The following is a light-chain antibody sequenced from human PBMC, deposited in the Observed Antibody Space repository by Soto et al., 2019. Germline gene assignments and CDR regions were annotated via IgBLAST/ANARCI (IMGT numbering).Light chain of an antibody. CDR3: QQRSNWPFLT. Sequence: EIVLTQSPATLSLSPGERATLSCRASQSVSSYLAWYQQKPGQAPRLLIYDASNRATGIPARFSGSGSGTDFTLTISSLEPEVFAVYYCQQRSNWPFLTFGGGTKVEIK. CDR2: DAS. J-gene: IGKJ4*01. V-gene: IGKV3-11*01. CDR1: QSVSSY.